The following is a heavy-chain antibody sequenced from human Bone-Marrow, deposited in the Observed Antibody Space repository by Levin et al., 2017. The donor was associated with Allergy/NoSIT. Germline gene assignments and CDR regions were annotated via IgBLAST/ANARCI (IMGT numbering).Heavy chain of an antibody. J-gene: IGHJ6*03. CDR2: ISYDGSNK. CDR1: GFTFSSYA. V-gene: IGHV3-30-3*01. D-gene: IGHD6-19*01. CDR3: ARDPIAVAGIYYYYYMDG. Sequence: PGESLKISCAASGFTFSSYAMHWVRQAPGKGLEWVAVISYDGSNKYYADSVKGRFTISRDNSKNTLYLQMNSLRAEDTAVYYCARDPIAVAGIYYYYYMDGWGKGTTVTVSS.